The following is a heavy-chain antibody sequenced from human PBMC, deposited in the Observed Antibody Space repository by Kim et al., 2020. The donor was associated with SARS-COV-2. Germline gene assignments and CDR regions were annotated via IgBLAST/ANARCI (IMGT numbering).Heavy chain of an antibody. J-gene: IGHJ3*02. CDR2: ISWNSGSI. V-gene: IGHV3-9*01. CDR3: AKDRVFYVSGKNPDAFDI. Sequence: GGSLRLSCAASGFTFGDYAMHWVRQAPGKGLEWVSGISWNSGSIDYADSVKGRFTISRDNAKNSLYLQMNSLRAEDTALYYCAKDRVFYVSGKNPDAFDIWGQGTMVTVSS. D-gene: IGHD3-10*01. CDR1: GFTFGDYA.